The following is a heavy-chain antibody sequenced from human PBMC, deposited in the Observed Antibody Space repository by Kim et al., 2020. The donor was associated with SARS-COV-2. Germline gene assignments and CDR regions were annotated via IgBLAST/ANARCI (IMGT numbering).Heavy chain of an antibody. J-gene: IGHJ3*02. CDR3: ARVGSVAGTSEAFDI. CDR1: GFTFSDYY. CDR2: ISSSSSYT. Sequence: GGSLRLSCAASGFTFSDYYMSWIRQAPGKGLEWVSYISSSSSYTNYADSVKGRFTISRDNAKNSLYLQMNSLRAEDTAVYYCARVGSVAGTSEAFDIWGQGTMVTVSS. D-gene: IGHD6-19*01. V-gene: IGHV3-11*05.